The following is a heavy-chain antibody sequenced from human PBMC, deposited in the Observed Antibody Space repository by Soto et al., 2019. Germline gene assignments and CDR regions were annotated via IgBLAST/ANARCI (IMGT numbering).Heavy chain of an antibody. CDR1: GYTFTSYY. CDR3: ARDEGGYDFTAGDFDY. V-gene: IGHV1-46*01. D-gene: IGHD5-12*01. CDR2: INPSGGST. J-gene: IGHJ4*02. Sequence: QVQLVQSGAEVKKPGASVKVSCKASGYTFTSYYMHWVRQAPGQGLEWMGIINPSGGSTSYAQKFRGRVTMTRDTSTSTVYMELSSLRSEDTAVYYCARDEGGYDFTAGDFDYWGQGTLVTVSS.